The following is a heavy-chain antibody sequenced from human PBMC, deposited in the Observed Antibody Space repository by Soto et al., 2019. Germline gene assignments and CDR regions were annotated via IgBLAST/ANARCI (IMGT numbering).Heavy chain of an antibody. CDR2: ISSSSSYI. D-gene: IGHD3-3*01. Sequence: GSLRLSCAASGFTFSSYSMNWVRQAPGKGLEWVSSISSSSSYIYYADSVKGRFTISRDNAKNSLYLQMNSLRAEDTAVYYCARRSGEDYDFWSGPFYMDVWGKGTTVTVSS. V-gene: IGHV3-21*01. CDR3: ARRSGEDYDFWSGPFYMDV. CDR1: GFTFSSYS. J-gene: IGHJ6*03.